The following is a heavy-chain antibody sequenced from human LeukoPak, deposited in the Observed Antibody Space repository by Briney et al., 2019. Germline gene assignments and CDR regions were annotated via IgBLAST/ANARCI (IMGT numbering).Heavy chain of an antibody. D-gene: IGHD5-12*01. CDR2: ISGSGGST. CDR3: AKVGRWLQLRGRDAFDI. CDR1: GFTFSSYA. Sequence: GGSLRLSCAASGFTFSSYAMGWVRQAPGKGLEWVSAISGSGGSTYYADSVKGRFTISRDNSKNTLYLQMNGLRAEDTAVYYCAKVGRWLQLRGRDAFDIWGQGTMVTVSS. V-gene: IGHV3-23*01. J-gene: IGHJ3*02.